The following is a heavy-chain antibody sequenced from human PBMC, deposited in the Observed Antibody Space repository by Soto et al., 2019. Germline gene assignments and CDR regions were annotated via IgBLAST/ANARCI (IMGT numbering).Heavy chain of an antibody. D-gene: IGHD6-19*01. CDR3: ARDLGGRYWFDP. CDR2: IYSSGST. CDR1: GGSITSYY. J-gene: IGHJ5*02. Sequence: QVQLQESGPRLVKPSETLSLTCTVSGGSITSYYWNWIRQPPGKGLQWIGYIYSSGSTMYNPSLKRRATISEDTSKNQFSLKLNSLTAADTAGYYCARDLGGRYWFDPWGQGTLVTVSS. V-gene: IGHV4-59*01.